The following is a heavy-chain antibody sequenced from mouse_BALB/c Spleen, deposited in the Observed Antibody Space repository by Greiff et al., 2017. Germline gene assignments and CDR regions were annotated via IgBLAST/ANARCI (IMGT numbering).Heavy chain of an antibody. D-gene: IGHD2-14*01. CDR2: IWGGGST. CDR3: ARAYYRYDVGNFDY. Sequence: VKLVESGPGLVAPSQSLSITCTVSGFSLSRYSVHWVRQPPGKGLEWLGMIWGGGSTDYNSALKSRLSISKDNSKSQVFLKMNSLQTDDTAMYYCARAYYRYDVGNFDYGGQGTTLTVSS. V-gene: IGHV2-6-4*01. CDR1: GFSLSRYS. J-gene: IGHJ2*01.